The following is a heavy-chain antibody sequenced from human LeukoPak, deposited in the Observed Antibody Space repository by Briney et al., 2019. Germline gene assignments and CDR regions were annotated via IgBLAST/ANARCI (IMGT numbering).Heavy chain of an antibody. D-gene: IGHD2-2*01. J-gene: IGHJ5*02. CDR1: GGSISSGGYY. CDR3: ARAQMGYCSSTSCQNNWFDP. CDR2: IYYSGST. Sequence: SQTLSLTCTVSGGSISSGGYYWSWIRQHPGKGLEWIGYIYYSGSTYYNPSLKSRVTMSVDTSKNQFSLKLSSVTAADTAVYYCARAQMGYCSSTSCQNNWFDPWGQGTLVTVSS. V-gene: IGHV4-31*03.